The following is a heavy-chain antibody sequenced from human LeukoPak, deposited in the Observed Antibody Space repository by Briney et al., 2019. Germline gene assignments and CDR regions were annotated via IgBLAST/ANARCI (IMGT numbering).Heavy chain of an antibody. J-gene: IGHJ4*02. CDR1: GFTFSSYA. CDR3: ARDLDYGGNYFDY. V-gene: IGHV3-30-3*01. D-gene: IGHD4-23*01. CDR2: ISYDGSNK. Sequence: GGSLRLSCAASGFTFSSYAMHWVRQAPGKGLEWVAVISYDGSNKYYADSVKGRFTISRDNSKNTLYLQMNSLRAEDTAVYYCARDLDYGGNYFDYWGQETLATVSS.